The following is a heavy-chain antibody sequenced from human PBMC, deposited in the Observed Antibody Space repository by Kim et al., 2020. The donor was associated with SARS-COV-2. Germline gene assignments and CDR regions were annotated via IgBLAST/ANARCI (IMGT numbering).Heavy chain of an antibody. D-gene: IGHD5-18*01. J-gene: IGHJ4*02. V-gene: IGHV4-59*09. CDR3: ARGTADAAMATDY. Sequence: NYHPSPKSRATRSVDTSKNQSSLKLNFVTAADTAVYYCARGTADAAMATDYWGQGTLVTVSS.